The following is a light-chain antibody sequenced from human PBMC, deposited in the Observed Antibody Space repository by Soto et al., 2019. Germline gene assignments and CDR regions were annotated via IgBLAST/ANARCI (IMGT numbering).Light chain of an antibody. Sequence: EVVMTQSPATLSVSPVERATLSCRASQSVRSHLAWYQQKPGQAPSLLIFGASTRATGVPARFSGSESGTEFTLTISSLQSEDVAVYFCQQYNDWPRTFGGGTKVEIK. CDR3: QQYNDWPRT. V-gene: IGKV3-15*01. CDR2: GAS. J-gene: IGKJ4*01. CDR1: QSVRSH.